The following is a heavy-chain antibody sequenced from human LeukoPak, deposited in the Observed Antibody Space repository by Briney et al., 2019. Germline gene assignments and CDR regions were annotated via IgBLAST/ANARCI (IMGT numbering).Heavy chain of an antibody. V-gene: IGHV1-69*04. CDR1: GCTFSSYA. D-gene: IGHD3-3*01. Sequence: SSVKVSRKASGCTFSSYAISWVRQPPGQGREWMGRIIPILGIANYAQKFQGRVTLTADKSTSTAYMELSSLRSENTAVYYCARDGGPLYDFWSGYPLYYGMDVWGQGTTVTVSS. CDR2: IIPILGIA. CDR3: ARDGGPLYDFWSGYPLYYGMDV. J-gene: IGHJ6*02.